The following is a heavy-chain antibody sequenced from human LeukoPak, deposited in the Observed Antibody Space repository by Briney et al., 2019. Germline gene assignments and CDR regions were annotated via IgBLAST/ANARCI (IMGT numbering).Heavy chain of an antibody. Sequence: GGSLRLSCAASGFTFSSYAMSWVRQAPGKGLEWVSAISGSGGSTYYADSVKGRFTISRDNAKNTLSLLMNSLRPEDTAVYYCVKESIVGGNSGPFFDHWGQGTLVTVSS. CDR2: ISGSGGST. V-gene: IGHV3-23*01. J-gene: IGHJ4*02. D-gene: IGHD4-23*01. CDR3: VKESIVGGNSGPFFDH. CDR1: GFTFSSYA.